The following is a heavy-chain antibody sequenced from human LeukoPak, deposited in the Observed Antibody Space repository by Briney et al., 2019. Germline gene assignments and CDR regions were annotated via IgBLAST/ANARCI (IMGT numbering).Heavy chain of an antibody. Sequence: GGSLRLSCAASGFTFSSYEMNWVRQAPGKGLEWVSYISRSGSPVYYADSVKGRFTISRDNAKNSVYLQMNNLRVEDTAVYYCARGPASIAAAGVAEYFQHWGQGTLVTVST. V-gene: IGHV3-48*03. J-gene: IGHJ1*01. CDR1: GFTFSSYE. D-gene: IGHD6-13*01. CDR3: ARGPASIAAAGVAEYFQH. CDR2: ISRSGSPV.